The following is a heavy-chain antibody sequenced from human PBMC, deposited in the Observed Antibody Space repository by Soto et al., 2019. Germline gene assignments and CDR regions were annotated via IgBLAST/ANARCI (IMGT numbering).Heavy chain of an antibody. J-gene: IGHJ4*02. CDR2: IKPDGSAT. Sequence: EVQLVESGGGLVQPGGSLRLSCAVSGFTFGSYWMNWVRLIPGKGLEWVAYIKPDGSATYYVDSVKGRFTISRDNAKNSLYLQMNSLGVEDKAGYYCARAGYCGPGCYYYFDYWGQGTLVTVSS. CDR3: ARAGYCGPGCYYYFDY. D-gene: IGHD3-10*01. V-gene: IGHV3-7*04. CDR1: GFTFGSYW.